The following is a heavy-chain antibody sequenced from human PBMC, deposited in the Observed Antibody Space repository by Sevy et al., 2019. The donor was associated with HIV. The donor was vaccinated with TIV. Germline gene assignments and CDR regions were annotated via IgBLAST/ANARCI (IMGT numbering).Heavy chain of an antibody. CDR1: GFTFSSYA. Sequence: GGSLRLSCAASGFTFSSYAMSWVRQAPGKGLEFVSSISSGGSNTYYADSVKGRFTISRDNSKNTLYLQMNSLRAEDTAAYLCAKRSSGAFDLWGQGTMVTVSS. V-gene: IGHV3-23*01. CDR3: AKRSSGAFDL. J-gene: IGHJ3*01. CDR2: ISSGGSNT.